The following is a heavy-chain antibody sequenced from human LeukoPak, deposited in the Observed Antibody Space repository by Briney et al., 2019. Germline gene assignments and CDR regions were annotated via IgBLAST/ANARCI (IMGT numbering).Heavy chain of an antibody. CDR2: INHSGST. CDR1: GGSFSGYY. CDR3: ARTRGYSYGYFRFDY. V-gene: IGHV4-34*01. Sequence: SETLSLTCAVYGGSFSGYYWSWIRQPPGKGLEWVGEINHSGSTNYNPSLKSRVTISVDTSKNQFSLKLSSVTAADTAVYYCARTRGYSYGYFRFDYWGQGTLVTVSS. D-gene: IGHD5-18*01. J-gene: IGHJ4*02.